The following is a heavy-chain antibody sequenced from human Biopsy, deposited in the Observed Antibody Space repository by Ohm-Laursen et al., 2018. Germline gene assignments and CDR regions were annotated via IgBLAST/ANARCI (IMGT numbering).Heavy chain of an antibody. CDR3: ARDADGYYTEFDF. Sequence: SVKVSCKASGDSFTSYAIGWVRQAPGQGLEWMGGIIPIPNVATYAQKFQGRITITADESTSTAYMELSSLTSDDTAVYFCARDADGYYTEFDFWGQGTLITVSS. CDR1: GDSFTSYA. J-gene: IGHJ4*02. CDR2: IIPIPNVA. V-gene: IGHV1-69*10. D-gene: IGHD5-24*01.